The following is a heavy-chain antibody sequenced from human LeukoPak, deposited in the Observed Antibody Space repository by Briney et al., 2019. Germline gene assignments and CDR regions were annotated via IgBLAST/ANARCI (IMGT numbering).Heavy chain of an antibody. CDR2: IYYSGST. D-gene: IGHD3-10*01. Sequence: SETLSLTCTVSGGSISSYYWSWIRQPPGKGLEWIGYIYYSGSTNYNPSLKSRVTVSVDTSKNQFSLKLSSVTAADTAVYYCARGITMVRGVIGRFDPWGQGTLVTVSS. V-gene: IGHV4-59*01. CDR3: ARGITMVRGVIGRFDP. CDR1: GGSISSYY. J-gene: IGHJ5*02.